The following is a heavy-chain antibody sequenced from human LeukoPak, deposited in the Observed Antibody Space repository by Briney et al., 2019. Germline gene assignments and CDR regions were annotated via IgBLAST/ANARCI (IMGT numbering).Heavy chain of an antibody. J-gene: IGHJ4*02. D-gene: IGHD3-22*01. V-gene: IGHV1-2*02. CDR1: GYTFTGYY. CDR3: ARELRDSSGYYLSY. Sequence: APVKVSCKASGYTFTGYYMHWVRQAPGQGLERMGWINPNSGGTNYAQKFQGRVTMTRDTSISTAYMELSRLRSDDTAVYYCARELRDSSGYYLSYWGQGTLVTVSS. CDR2: INPNSGGT.